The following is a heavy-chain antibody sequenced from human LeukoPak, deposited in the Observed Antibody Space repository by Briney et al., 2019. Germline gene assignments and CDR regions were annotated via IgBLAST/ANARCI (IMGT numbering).Heavy chain of an antibody. CDR1: GFTFSSSA. Sequence: GGSLRLSCAASGFTFSSSAMSWVRQAPGKGLEWVSAISGSGGSTYYADSVKGRFTISRDNSKNTLYLQMNSLKTEDTAVYYCTTERGYSYGRWGQGTLVTVSS. V-gene: IGHV3-23*01. J-gene: IGHJ4*02. D-gene: IGHD5-18*01. CDR3: TTERGYSYGR. CDR2: ISGSGGST.